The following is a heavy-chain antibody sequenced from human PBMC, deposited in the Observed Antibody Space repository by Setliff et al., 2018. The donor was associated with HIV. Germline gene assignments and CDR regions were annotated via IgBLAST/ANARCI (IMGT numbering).Heavy chain of an antibody. J-gene: IGHJ4*02. D-gene: IGHD3-22*01. V-gene: IGHV4-59*11. CDR2: VYYSGST. CDR1: GGSISSHY. CDR3: AREATYYYDGSGYYYFDY. Sequence: SETLSLTCTVSGGSISSHYWSWIRQPPGKGLEWIGSVYYSGSTNYNPSLKSRITISLDTSKSQFSLKLGSVTAADTAVYYCAREATYYYDGSGYYYFDYWGRGTLVTVSS.